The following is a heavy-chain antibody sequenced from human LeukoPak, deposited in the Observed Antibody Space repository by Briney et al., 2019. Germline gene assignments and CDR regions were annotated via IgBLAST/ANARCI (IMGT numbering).Heavy chain of an antibody. Sequence: PSETLSLTCTVSGGSISSSSYYWGWIRQPPGKGLEWIGSIYHSGSTYYNPSLMSRVTISVDTSKNQFSLKLSSVTAADTAVYYCARRIAVQFDYWGQGTLVTVSS. CDR1: GGSISSSSYY. V-gene: IGHV4-39*01. D-gene: IGHD6-19*01. CDR2: IYHSGST. CDR3: ARRIAVQFDY. J-gene: IGHJ4*02.